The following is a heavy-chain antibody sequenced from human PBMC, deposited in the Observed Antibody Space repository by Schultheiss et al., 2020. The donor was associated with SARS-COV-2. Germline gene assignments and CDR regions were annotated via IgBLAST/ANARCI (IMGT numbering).Heavy chain of an antibody. D-gene: IGHD6-19*01. V-gene: IGHV3-20*04. CDR1: GFTFDDYA. CDR2: ISGSGGST. Sequence: GGSLRLSCAASGFTFDDYAMHWVRQAPGKGLEWVSGISGSGGSTYYADSVKGRFTISRDNAKNSLYLQMNSLRAEDTAVYYCARVPEAVAGTEWGQGTLVTVSS. J-gene: IGHJ4*02. CDR3: ARVPEAVAGTE.